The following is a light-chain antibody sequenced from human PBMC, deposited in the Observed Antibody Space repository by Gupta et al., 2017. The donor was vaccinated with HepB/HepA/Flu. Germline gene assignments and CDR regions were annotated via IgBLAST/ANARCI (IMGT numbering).Light chain of an antibody. Sequence: DIQMTQSPSTLSASVGDRVTITCRASQSISSWLAWYQQKPGKAPKLLIYKASRVESGVPSRFSGSGSVTEFTLTSSSRQPDDFANYYCQQDNSYRTFGQGTKVEIK. CDR3: QQDNSYRT. J-gene: IGKJ1*01. CDR2: KAS. V-gene: IGKV1-5*03. CDR1: QSISSW.